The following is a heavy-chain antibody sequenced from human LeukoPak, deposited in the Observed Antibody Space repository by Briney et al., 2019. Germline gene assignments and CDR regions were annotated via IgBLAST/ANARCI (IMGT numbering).Heavy chain of an antibody. Sequence: PSETLSLTCAVSGGSISSSNWWSWVRQPPGKGLEWIGEIYHSGSTNYNPSLKSRVTISVDKSKNQFSLKLSSVTAADTAVYYCAETSSGWLDAFDIWGQGAMVTVSS. CDR1: GGSISSSNW. J-gene: IGHJ3*02. D-gene: IGHD6-19*01. CDR2: IYHSGST. V-gene: IGHV4-4*02. CDR3: AETSSGWLDAFDI.